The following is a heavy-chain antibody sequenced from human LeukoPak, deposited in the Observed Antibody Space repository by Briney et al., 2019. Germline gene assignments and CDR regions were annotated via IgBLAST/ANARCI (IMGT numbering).Heavy chain of an antibody. Sequence: GGSRRLSCAASGFTFSSYNMNWVRQAPGKGLEWVSSISSTSDYTYYADSVKGRFTISRDNAKNSLSLQMNSLRAEDTAVYYCGDATSDYWGQGTLVTVSS. V-gene: IGHV3-21*01. D-gene: IGHD1-26*01. J-gene: IGHJ4*02. CDR2: ISSTSDYT. CDR1: GFTFSSYN. CDR3: GDATSDY.